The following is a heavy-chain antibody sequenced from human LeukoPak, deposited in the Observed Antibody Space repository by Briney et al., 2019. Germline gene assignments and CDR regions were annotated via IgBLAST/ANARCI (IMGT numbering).Heavy chain of an antibody. Sequence: GGSLRLSCAASGLTFSRYWMNWVRQAPGKGLEWVASIKEDGSEKSYVDSVKGRFTISRDNAKNSLYLQMNSLRAEDTAIYYCVSCGTTTCIIRFDHWGQGTLVTVSS. D-gene: IGHD2-2*01. CDR3: VSCGTTTCIIRFDH. CDR1: GLTFSRYW. J-gene: IGHJ4*02. V-gene: IGHV3-7*01. CDR2: IKEDGSEK.